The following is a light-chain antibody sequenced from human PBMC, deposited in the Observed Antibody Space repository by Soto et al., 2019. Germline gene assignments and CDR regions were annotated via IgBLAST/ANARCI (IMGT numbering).Light chain of an antibody. Sequence: DIQITQSPSTLSASVGDRVTITCRASQSISSWLAWYQQKPGKAPKLLIYDASSLESGVPSRFSGSGSGTEFTLTISXLQPDDFATYYCQQYNSYSWTFGQGTKV. CDR3: QQYNSYSWT. CDR1: QSISSW. V-gene: IGKV1-5*01. J-gene: IGKJ1*01. CDR2: DAS.